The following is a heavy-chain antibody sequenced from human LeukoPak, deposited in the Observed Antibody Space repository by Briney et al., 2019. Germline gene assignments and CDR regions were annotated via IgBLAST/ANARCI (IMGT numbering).Heavy chain of an antibody. CDR2: IYYSGST. CDR1: GGSISSSSYY. D-gene: IGHD6-13*01. V-gene: IGHV4-39*01. Sequence: PSETLSLTCTVSGGSISSSSYYWGWIRQPPGKGLEWIGSIYYSGSTYYNPSLKSRVTISVDTSKNQFSLKLSSVTAADTAVYYCARVELHSSSWYERTFYYYYYMDVWGKGTTVTVSS. CDR3: ARVELHSSSWYERTFYYYYYMDV. J-gene: IGHJ6*03.